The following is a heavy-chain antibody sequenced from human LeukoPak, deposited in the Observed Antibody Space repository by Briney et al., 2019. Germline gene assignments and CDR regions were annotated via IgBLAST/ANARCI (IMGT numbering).Heavy chain of an antibody. J-gene: IGHJ4*02. CDR2: ISWNSGSI. CDR3: AKGPHYGDYDY. V-gene: IGHV3-9*01. CDR1: GFTFDDYA. Sequence: GGSLRLSCAASGFTFDDYAMHWVRQAPGKGLEWVSGISWNSGSIGYADSVKGRFTISRDNSKNTLYLQMNSLRVEDTAVYYCAKGPHYGDYDYWGQGTLVTVSS. D-gene: IGHD4-17*01.